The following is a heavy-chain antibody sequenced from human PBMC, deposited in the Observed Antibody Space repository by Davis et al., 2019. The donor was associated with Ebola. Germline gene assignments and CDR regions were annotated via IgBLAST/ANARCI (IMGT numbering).Heavy chain of an antibody. CDR1: GGPISSGDYY. CDR2: IYYSGST. D-gene: IGHD6-19*01. J-gene: IGHJ5*02. Sequence: MPSETLSLTCTLPGGPISSGDYYWSWIRQPPGKGLEWIGYIYYSGSTYYNPSLKSRVTISVDTSKNQFSLKLSSVTAADTAVYYCARVRYSSGWYHNWFDPWGQGTLVTVSS. V-gene: IGHV4-30-4*01. CDR3: ARVRYSSGWYHNWFDP.